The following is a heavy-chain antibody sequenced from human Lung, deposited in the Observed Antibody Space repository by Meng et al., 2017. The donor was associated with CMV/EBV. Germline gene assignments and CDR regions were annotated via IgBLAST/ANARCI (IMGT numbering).Heavy chain of an antibody. Sequence: GESXKISCAASGFTFSSYSMNWVRQAPGKGLEWVSSISSSSSYIYYADSVKGRFTISRDNAKNSLYLQMNSLRAEDTAVYYCARDYLIVGILEWLPFQRPSSNYYYYYGMDVWGQGTRVTVSS. CDR3: ARDYLIVGILEWLPFQRPSSNYYYYYGMDV. J-gene: IGHJ6*02. CDR1: GFTFSSYS. CDR2: ISSSSSYI. V-gene: IGHV3-21*01. D-gene: IGHD3-3*01.